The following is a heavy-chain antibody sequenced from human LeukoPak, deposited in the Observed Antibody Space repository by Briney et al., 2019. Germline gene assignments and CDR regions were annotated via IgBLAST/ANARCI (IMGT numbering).Heavy chain of an antibody. J-gene: IGHJ5*02. CDR1: GGSISSSAYY. CDR2: IYYSGNT. Sequence: SETLSLTCSVSGGSISSSAYYWGWIRQPPGQGLEWIGSIYYSGNTYYNPSLKSPVTISIDTSKNQFSLRLISVTAADTAVYYCARDQLYCSSSSCRNXGWFDPXXXGTLVTV. CDR3: ARDQLYCSSSSCRNXGWFDP. D-gene: IGHD2-2*01. V-gene: IGHV4-39*07.